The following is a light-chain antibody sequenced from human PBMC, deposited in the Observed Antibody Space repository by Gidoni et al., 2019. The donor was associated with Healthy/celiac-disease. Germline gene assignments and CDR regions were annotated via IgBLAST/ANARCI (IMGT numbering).Light chain of an antibody. Sequence: DIVMTPSPLSLPVTPGEPASISCRSSQSLLHSNGYNYLDWYLQKPGQSPQLLIYLGSNRASGVPDRFSGSGSGTDFTLKISRVEAEDVGVYYCMQALQTPRTFXQXTKVEIE. CDR2: LGS. CDR1: QSLLHSNGYNY. CDR3: MQALQTPRT. J-gene: IGKJ1*01. V-gene: IGKV2-28*01.